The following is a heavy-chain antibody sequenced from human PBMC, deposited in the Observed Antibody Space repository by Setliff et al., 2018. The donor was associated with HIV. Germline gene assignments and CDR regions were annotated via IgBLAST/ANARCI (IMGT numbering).Heavy chain of an antibody. Sequence: ETLSLNCSVSSGSIRGTSYYWGWIRQTPGEGLEWIRSIDYSGSTHYNPSLKSRVTMSVATSSKQFFLKLGSVTGADTAIYYCARHGVYYGNSGWAGEKSPFDVWGQGTTVTVSS. J-gene: IGHJ3*01. CDR2: IDYSGST. V-gene: IGHV4-39*01. D-gene: IGHD3-22*01. CDR3: ARHGVYYGNSGWAGEKSPFDV. CDR1: SGSIRGTSYY.